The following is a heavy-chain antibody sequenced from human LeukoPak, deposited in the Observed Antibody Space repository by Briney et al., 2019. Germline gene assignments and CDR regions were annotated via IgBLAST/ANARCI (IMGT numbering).Heavy chain of an antibody. CDR1: GFTFSSYS. Sequence: PGGSLRLSCAASGFTFSSYSMNWVRQAPGKGLEWVSYISSSSSTIYYADSVKGRFTISRDNDKNSLYLQMNSLRAEDTAVYYCARAGANYYGSGSYYNDAFDIWGQGTMVTVSS. D-gene: IGHD3-10*01. CDR2: ISSSSSTI. V-gene: IGHV3-48*01. J-gene: IGHJ3*02. CDR3: ARAGANYYGSGSYYNDAFDI.